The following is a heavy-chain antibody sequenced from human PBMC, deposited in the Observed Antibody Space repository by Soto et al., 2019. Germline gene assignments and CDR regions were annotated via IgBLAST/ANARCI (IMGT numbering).Heavy chain of an antibody. V-gene: IGHV5-10-1*01. CDR1: VYSFTSYW. Sequence: GESLKICYKGSVYSFTSYWISWVRQMPGKCLEWLGRIYPSDSDTNYSPSFHGHVTISAHKSISTAYLHWRSLKASDTAMPYCAAHGYSYGLSVYGMDVWGQGTTVTVS. CDR3: AAHGYSYGLSVYGMDV. J-gene: IGHJ6*02. D-gene: IGHD5-18*01. CDR2: IYPSDSDT.